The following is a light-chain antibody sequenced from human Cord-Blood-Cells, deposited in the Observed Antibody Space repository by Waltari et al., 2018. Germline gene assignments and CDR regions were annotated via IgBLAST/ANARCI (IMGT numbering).Light chain of an antibody. J-gene: IGLJ2*01. Sequence: SYELTQPPSVSVSPGQTASITCSGDKLGDKYACWYQQKPGQSPVLVIYQDSTRPSGTPELFSDPNSGNTATLTISGTQAMDEADYYCQAWDSSNVVFGGGTKLTVL. V-gene: IGLV3-1*01. CDR2: QDS. CDR1: KLGDKY. CDR3: QAWDSSNVV.